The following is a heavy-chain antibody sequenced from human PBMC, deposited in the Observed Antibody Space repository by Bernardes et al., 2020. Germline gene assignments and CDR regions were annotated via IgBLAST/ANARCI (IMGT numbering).Heavy chain of an antibody. V-gene: IGHV1-3*01. CDR1: GYTFTSYA. J-gene: IGHJ4*02. CDR2: INAGNGNT. D-gene: IGHD2-15*01. Sequence: ASVKVSCKASGYTFTSYAMHWVRQAPGQRLEWMGWINAGNGNTKYSQKFQGRVTITRDTSASTAYMELSSLRSEDTAVYYCARELGYCSGGSCPGPFDYWGQGTLVTVSS. CDR3: ARELGYCSGGSCPGPFDY.